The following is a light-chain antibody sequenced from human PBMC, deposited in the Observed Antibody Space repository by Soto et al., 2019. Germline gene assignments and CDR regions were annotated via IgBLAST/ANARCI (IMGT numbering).Light chain of an antibody. J-gene: IGLJ1*01. Sequence: QSALTQPASVSGSPGQSITISCTGTSSDVGGYNYVSWYQQHPVKAPKLMSYDVSNRPSRVSTRFSGYKSGNTVSLTISGLQAEDEADYYCSSYTSSSTRVFGTGTKLTVL. CDR1: SSDVGGYNY. CDR3: SSYTSSSTRV. CDR2: DVS. V-gene: IGLV2-14*01.